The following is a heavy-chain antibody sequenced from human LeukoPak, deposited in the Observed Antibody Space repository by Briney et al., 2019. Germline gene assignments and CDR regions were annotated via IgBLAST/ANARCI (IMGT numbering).Heavy chain of an antibody. CDR3: ARGKREYCSSTSCYPYYFDY. D-gene: IGHD2-2*01. J-gene: IGHJ4*02. CDR2: IYYSGST. Sequence: PSETLSLTCTVSGGSISSGDYYWSWIRQPPGKGLEWIGYIYYSGSTYYNPSLKSRVTISVDTSKNQFSLKLSSVTAADTAVYYCARGKREYCSSTSCYPYYFDYWGQGTLVTVSS. V-gene: IGHV4-30-4*08. CDR1: GGSISSGDYY.